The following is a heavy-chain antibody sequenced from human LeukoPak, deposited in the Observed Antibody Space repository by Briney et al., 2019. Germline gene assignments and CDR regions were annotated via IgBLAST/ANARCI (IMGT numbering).Heavy chain of an antibody. J-gene: IGHJ4*02. CDR2: TSSNGGST. Sequence: GGSLRLSCSASGFTFSYYAMHWVRQAAGKGLVFVSGTSSNGGSTYYADSLKGRFTVSRDNSNNTLYLQMSSLRAEDTAIYYCAKGPTYDSLPYYFDYWGQGTLVTVSS. CDR3: AKGPTYDSLPYYFDY. D-gene: IGHD3-22*01. V-gene: IGHV3-64D*09. CDR1: GFTFSYYA.